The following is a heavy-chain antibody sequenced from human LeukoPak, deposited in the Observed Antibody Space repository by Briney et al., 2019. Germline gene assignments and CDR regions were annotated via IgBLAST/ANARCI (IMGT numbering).Heavy chain of an antibody. Sequence: ASVTVSCKTSGYTFTCYYMHWVRQAPGQGREWMGWVNPNNGDTNYAQKFHGRVPMTRDPPVSTVYMELTRLRPDDTAVYYCTRALRLTSSSGWFDPWGQGPPVPVSS. CDR1: GYTFTCYY. CDR2: VNPNNGDT. CDR3: TRALRLTSSSGWFDP. V-gene: IGHV1-2*02. D-gene: IGHD6-6*01. J-gene: IGHJ5*02.